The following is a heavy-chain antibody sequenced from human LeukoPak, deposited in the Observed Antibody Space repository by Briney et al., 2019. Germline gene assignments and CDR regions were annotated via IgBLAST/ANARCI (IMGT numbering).Heavy chain of an antibody. CDR3: ARLGYSYGFNWFDP. Sequence: GGSLKISCKGSGYIFTSYCLGWVRRMPGKGLEGRGVIYPGDSDTRYSPSFQGQVTISADKSISTAYLQWSSLKASDTAMYYCARLGYSYGFNWFDPWGQGTLVTVSS. V-gene: IGHV5-51*01. D-gene: IGHD5-18*01. CDR1: GYIFTSYC. J-gene: IGHJ5*02. CDR2: IYPGDSDT.